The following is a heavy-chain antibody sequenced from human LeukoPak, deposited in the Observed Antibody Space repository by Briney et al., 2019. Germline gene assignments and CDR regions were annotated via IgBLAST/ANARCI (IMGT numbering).Heavy chain of an antibody. V-gene: IGHV3-23*01. CDR3: AKYTPANYYGSGSIFDY. D-gene: IGHD3-10*01. Sequence: GGSLRLSCAASGFTFSAYTMRWVRQAPGKGLEWVSAITGSGDDTYYADSVKGRFTISRDSSKNTLYLQMNSLRAEDTAVYYCAKYTPANYYGSGSIFDYWGQGALVTVSS. J-gene: IGHJ4*02. CDR1: GFTFSAYT. CDR2: ITGSGDDT.